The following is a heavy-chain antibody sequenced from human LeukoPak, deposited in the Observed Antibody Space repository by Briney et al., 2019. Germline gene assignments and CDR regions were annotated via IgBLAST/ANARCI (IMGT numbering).Heavy chain of an antibody. V-gene: IGHV3-30*02. CDR2: IRNDGSNK. Sequence: GGSLRLSCAASGFTFSSYSMNWVRQAPGKGLEWVAFIRNDGSNKDYLDSVKGRSSISRDNSKNTLYLQMNSLRPEDTAIYYCSKDNYDWGQGTLVTVSS. J-gene: IGHJ4*02. CDR3: SKDNYD. CDR1: GFTFSSYS. D-gene: IGHD3-16*01.